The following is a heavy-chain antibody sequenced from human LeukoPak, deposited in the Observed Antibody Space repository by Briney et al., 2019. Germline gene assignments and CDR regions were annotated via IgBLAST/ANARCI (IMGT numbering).Heavy chain of an antibody. CDR3: AREVVAAAGTVDC. Sequence: PSETLSLTCAVSGDSISNFYWSWIRQPPGKGLEWIGYIYYSGSTNYNPSLKSRVTISVDTSKNQFSLKLSSVTAADTAVYYCAREVVAAAGTVDCWGQGTLVTVSS. V-gene: IGHV4-59*01. D-gene: IGHD6-13*01. J-gene: IGHJ4*02. CDR1: GDSISNFY. CDR2: IYYSGST.